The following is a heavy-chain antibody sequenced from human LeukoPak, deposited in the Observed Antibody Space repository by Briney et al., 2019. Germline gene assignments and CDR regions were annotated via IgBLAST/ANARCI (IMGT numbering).Heavy chain of an antibody. D-gene: IGHD1-14*01. CDR2: IYSGDST. CDR3: ARVTYTSESQFDS. Sequence: GGSLRLSCAASGFTVSRYYMRWVRQAPGKGLEWVSIIYSGDSTNYTDAVKGRFTISRDNSKNTLYLQMNSLRAEDTAIYYCARVTYTSESQFDSWGQGVLVTVSS. J-gene: IGHJ4*02. CDR1: GFTVSRYY. V-gene: IGHV3-66*01.